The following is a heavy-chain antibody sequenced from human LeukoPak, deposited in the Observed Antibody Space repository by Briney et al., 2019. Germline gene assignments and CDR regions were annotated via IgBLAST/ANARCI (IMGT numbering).Heavy chain of an antibody. CDR3: ARGRKYYDFWSGYLDY. Sequence: SETLSLTCAVYGGSFSGYYWSWIRQPPGKGLEWIGEINHSGSTNYNPSLKSRVTISVDTSKNQFSLKLSSVTAAGTAVYYCARGRKYYDFWSGYLDYWGQGTLVTVSS. J-gene: IGHJ4*02. V-gene: IGHV4-34*01. CDR2: INHSGST. CDR1: GGSFSGYY. D-gene: IGHD3-3*01.